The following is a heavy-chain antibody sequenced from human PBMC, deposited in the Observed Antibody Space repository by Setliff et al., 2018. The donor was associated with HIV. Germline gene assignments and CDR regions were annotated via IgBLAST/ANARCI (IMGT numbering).Heavy chain of an antibody. J-gene: IGHJ3*02. CDR2: MNPNSGNT. CDR3: ARGHSHGYGYSGSYGPFDI. D-gene: IGHD1-26*01. Sequence: ASVKVSCKASGYTFTNYDINWVRQATGQGLEWMGRMNPNSGNTGYAQQFQGRVTITTDESTSTAYMELNSLRSEDTAVYYCARGHSHGYGYSGSYGPFDIWGQGTMVTVSS. V-gene: IGHV1-8*03. CDR1: GYTFTNYD.